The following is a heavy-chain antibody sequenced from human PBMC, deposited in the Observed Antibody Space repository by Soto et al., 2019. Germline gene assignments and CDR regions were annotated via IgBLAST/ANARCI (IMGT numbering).Heavy chain of an antibody. V-gene: IGHV3-21*01. D-gene: IGHD5-18*01. J-gene: IGHJ4*02. Sequence: GGSLRLSCAASGFTFNSYSMNWVRQAPGRGLEWVSSISSSSRYIYYADSLKGRFTVSRDNAKNSLYLQMNSLRAEDTAVYYCAGTSSYGTYYFDYWRQGTLVTVSS. CDR2: ISSSSRYI. CDR1: GFTFNSYS. CDR3: AGTSSYGTYYFDY.